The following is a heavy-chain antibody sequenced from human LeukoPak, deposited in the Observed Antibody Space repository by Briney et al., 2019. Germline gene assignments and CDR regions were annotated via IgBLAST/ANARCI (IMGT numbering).Heavy chain of an antibody. CDR2: IYYSGST. CDR1: GGSISSSSYY. CDR3: ASTYYYDSSGYFAFDY. D-gene: IGHD3-22*01. J-gene: IGHJ4*02. Sequence: SETLSLTCTFSGGSISSSSYYWGWIRQPPGKGLEWIGSIYYSGSTYYNPSLKSRVTISVDTSKNQFSLKLSSVTAADTAVYYCASTYYYDSSGYFAFDYWGQGTLVTVSS. V-gene: IGHV4-39*01.